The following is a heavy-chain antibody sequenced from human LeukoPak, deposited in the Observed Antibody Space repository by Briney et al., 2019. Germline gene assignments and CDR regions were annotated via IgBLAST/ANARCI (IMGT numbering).Heavy chain of an antibody. J-gene: IGHJ4*02. V-gene: IGHV4-34*01. CDR1: GGSFSGYY. CDR3: ATRYSTSSIHPVRFDY. CDR2: INHSGST. D-gene: IGHD6-6*01. Sequence: SETLSLTCAVYGGSFSGYYWSWIRQPPGKGLEWIGEINHSGSTNYNPSLKNRVTISVDTSKNQFSLKLSSVTAADTAVYYCATRYSTSSIHPVRFDYWGQGTLVTVSS.